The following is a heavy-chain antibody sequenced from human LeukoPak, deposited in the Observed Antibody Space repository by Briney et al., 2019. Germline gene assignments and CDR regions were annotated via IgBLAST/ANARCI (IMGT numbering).Heavy chain of an antibody. CDR2: ISSSSSYI. J-gene: IGHJ4*02. D-gene: IGHD6-13*01. CDR3: ARDPNPDIGLQLVRDFGY. CDR1: GFTFSSYS. V-gene: IGHV3-21*01. Sequence: PGGSLRLSCAASGFTFSSYSMNWVRQAPGKGLEWVSSISSSSSYIYYADSVKGRFTNSRDNAKNSLYLQMNSLRAEDTAVYYCARDPNPDIGLQLVRDFGYWGQGTLVTVSS.